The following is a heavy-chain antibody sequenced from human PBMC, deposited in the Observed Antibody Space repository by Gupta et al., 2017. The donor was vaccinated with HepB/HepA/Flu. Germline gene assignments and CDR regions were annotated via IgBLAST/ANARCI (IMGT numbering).Heavy chain of an antibody. J-gene: IGHJ4*02. CDR3: ARAGTTVVTPLHY. Sequence: EVQLVESGGGVVRPGGSLRLSCAASGFNFNDYAMNWVRQAPGQGLEWVSGINGNSGTTGYIESVEGRFTISRDNAKNSLYLQMNSLRAEDTALYYCARAGTTVVTPLHYWGQGTLVTVSS. V-gene: IGHV3-20*04. D-gene: IGHD2-21*02. CDR1: GFNFNDYA. CDR2: INGNSGTT.